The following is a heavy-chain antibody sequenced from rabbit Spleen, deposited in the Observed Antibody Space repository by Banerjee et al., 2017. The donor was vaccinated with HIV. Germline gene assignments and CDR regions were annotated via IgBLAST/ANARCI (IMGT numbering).Heavy chain of an antibody. Sequence: QEQLEESGGDLVKPGGSLTLTCTASGFSFSSSYWICWVRQAPGKGLAWIGIIYAFIDTRYYASWVNGRFTISSDNAQNTVDLQMSGLTAADTATYFCARAGYAGYGYANFRDYYGMDLWGQGTLVTVS. V-gene: IGHV1S45*01. CDR3: ARAGYAGYGYANFRDYYGMDL. D-gene: IGHD6-1*01. CDR1: GFSFSSSYW. J-gene: IGHJ6*01. CDR2: IYAFIDTR.